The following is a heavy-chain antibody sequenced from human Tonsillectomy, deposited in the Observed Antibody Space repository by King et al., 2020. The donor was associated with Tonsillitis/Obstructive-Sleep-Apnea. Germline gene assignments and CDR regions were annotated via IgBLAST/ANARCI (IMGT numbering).Heavy chain of an antibody. Sequence: VQLVESGGGLVKPVGSLRLSCAASGFTFSSYSMNWVRQAPGKGLEWFSSIGSRSIYIYYVHSVKGRFTISRDNAKNSLYLQMNSLRAEDTAVYYCARTMVIVADDAFDIWGQGTMVTVSS. J-gene: IGHJ3*02. CDR2: IGSRSIYI. V-gene: IGHV3-21*01. D-gene: IGHD3-10*01. CDR3: ARTMVIVADDAFDI. CDR1: GFTFSSYS.